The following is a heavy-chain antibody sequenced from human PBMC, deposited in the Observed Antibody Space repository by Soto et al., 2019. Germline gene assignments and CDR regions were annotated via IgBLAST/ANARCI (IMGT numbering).Heavy chain of an antibody. V-gene: IGHV4-31*03. Sequence: PSETLSFTCTVSGGSVISRGNYWNWIRQHPGKGLKRIGYIYYSGSIYYNPSLKSRLIISVDTSKNQFSLKLSSVTAADTAVYFCARGSFYYGSGSYFPMDVWGQGTTVTVSS. D-gene: IGHD3-10*01. J-gene: IGHJ6*02. CDR3: ARGSFYYGSGSYFPMDV. CDR2: IYYSGSI. CDR1: GGSVISRGNY.